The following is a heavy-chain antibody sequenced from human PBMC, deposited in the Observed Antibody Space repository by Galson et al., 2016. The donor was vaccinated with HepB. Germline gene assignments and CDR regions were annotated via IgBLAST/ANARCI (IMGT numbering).Heavy chain of an antibody. CDR2: ISWNSGNT. CDR3: AKGLWSGLYTEIDY. J-gene: IGHJ4*02. CDR1: GLTFDDYA. D-gene: IGHD3-3*01. Sequence: SLRLSCAASGLTFDDYAMHWVRQAPGKGLEWVSGISWNSGNTGYADSVKGRFTISRDNAKNSLYLQMNSLRAEDTALYYCAKGLWSGLYTEIDYWGQGTLVTVSS. V-gene: IGHV3-9*01.